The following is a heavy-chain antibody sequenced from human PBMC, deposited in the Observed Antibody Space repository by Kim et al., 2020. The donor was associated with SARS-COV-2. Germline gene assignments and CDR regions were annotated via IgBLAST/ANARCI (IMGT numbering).Heavy chain of an antibody. V-gene: IGHV3-11*06. D-gene: IGHD1-1*01. CDR2: ISGGSTYT. CDR1: GFSFSGFY. CDR3: ARVRTGGYWYFDL. Sequence: GGSLRLSCIASGFSFSGFYMSLLRPAPGPFLEWVSYISGGSTYTSHADSVKGRFTISRDNAKNSLYLQLNSLRADDTAVYYCARVRTGGYWYFDLWGRGTLFTVSS. J-gene: IGHJ2*01.